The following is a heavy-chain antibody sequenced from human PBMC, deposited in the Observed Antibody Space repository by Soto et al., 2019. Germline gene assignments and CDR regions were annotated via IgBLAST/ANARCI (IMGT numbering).Heavy chain of an antibody. V-gene: IGHV4-39*01. CDR1: GGSISSSSSS. CDR2: ISYSGST. J-gene: IGHJ6*03. CDR3: ARTYVTDVVVVPASKDYMDV. D-gene: IGHD2-2*01. Sequence: QLQLQESGPGLVKPSETLSLTCTVSGGSISSSSSSWGWIRQPPGKGLEWLGIISYSGSTYYSPSLKSRDTTSADASKHLFALKLSSVTAAETAVYYCARTYVTDVVVVPASKDYMDVWGKGTTVTVSS.